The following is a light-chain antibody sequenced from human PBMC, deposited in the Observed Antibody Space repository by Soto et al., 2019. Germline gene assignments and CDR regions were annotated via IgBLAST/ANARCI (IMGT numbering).Light chain of an antibody. CDR3: SSYGGNNNVL. Sequence: QSALTQPASVSGSPGQSITISCTGTSSDLGGYNFVSWYQHHPGKAPKLMIYDVIKRPSGVPDRFSGSKSGNTASLTVSGLQAEDEADYYCSSYGGNNNVLFGGGTKLTVL. CDR1: SSDLGGYNF. J-gene: IGLJ2*01. CDR2: DVI. V-gene: IGLV2-8*01.